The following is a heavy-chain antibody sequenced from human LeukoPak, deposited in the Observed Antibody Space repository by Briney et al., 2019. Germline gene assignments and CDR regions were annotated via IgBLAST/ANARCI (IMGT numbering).Heavy chain of an antibody. V-gene: IGHV3-7*04. CDR1: GFTVSSNY. CDR3: GRFTRSGDSVY. Sequence: PGGSLRLSCAVSGFTVSSNYMSWVRQAPGKGLEWVANIKQDGSEKQYVDSVKGRFAISRDNAENSLYLQMSSLKAEDTAVYYCGRFTRSGDSVYWGQGTLVTVSS. D-gene: IGHD7-27*01. CDR2: IKQDGSEK. J-gene: IGHJ4*02.